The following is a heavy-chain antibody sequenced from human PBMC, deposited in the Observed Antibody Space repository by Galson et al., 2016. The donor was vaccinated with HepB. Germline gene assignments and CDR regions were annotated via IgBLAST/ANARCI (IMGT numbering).Heavy chain of an antibody. D-gene: IGHD3-10*01. CDR3: ASLGSLGSFSRGLY. J-gene: IGHJ4*02. CDR1: GFTFSSYG. Sequence: SCAASGFTFSSYGMHWVRQAPGKGLEWVAVIWYDGSNEYYADSVKGRFTISRDNSKNTLYLQMNSLRAEDTAVYYCASLGSLGSFSRGLYWGQGTLVTVSS. CDR2: IWYDGSNE. V-gene: IGHV3-33*01.